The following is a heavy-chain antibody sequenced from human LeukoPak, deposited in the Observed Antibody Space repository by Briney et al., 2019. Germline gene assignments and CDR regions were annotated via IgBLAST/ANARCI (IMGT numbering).Heavy chain of an antibody. J-gene: IGHJ4*02. CDR3: ARDPCHVGGRCLWSGYSCFDY. Sequence: ASVKVSCKASGGTFSSYAISWVRQAPGQGLEWMGGIIPIFGTANYAQKFQGRVTITADESMSTAYMELSSLRSEDTAVYYCARDPCHVGGRCLWSGYSCFDYWGQGTLVTVSS. D-gene: IGHD3-3*01. CDR2: IIPIFGTA. V-gene: IGHV1-69*13. CDR1: GGTFSSYA.